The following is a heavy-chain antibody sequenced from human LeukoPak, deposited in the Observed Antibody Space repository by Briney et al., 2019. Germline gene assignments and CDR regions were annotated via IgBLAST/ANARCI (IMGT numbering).Heavy chain of an antibody. V-gene: IGHV4-30-4*01. D-gene: IGHD4-17*01. CDR3: ARGRGDYGDGYGMDV. J-gene: IGHJ6*02. CDR1: GGSISSSSYY. CDR2: IYYSGST. Sequence: SETLSLTCTVSGGSISSSSYYWSWIRQPPGKGLEWIGYIYYSGSTYYNPSLKSRVTISVDTSKNQFSLKLSSVTAADTAVYYCARGRGDYGDGYGMDVWGQGTTVTVSS.